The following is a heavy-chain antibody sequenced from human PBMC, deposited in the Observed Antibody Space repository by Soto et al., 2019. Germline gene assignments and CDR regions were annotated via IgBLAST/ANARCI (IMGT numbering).Heavy chain of an antibody. CDR1: GGSISSSIYY. CDR2: IYYSGST. J-gene: IGHJ4*02. CDR3: ARRDPRQGYFDY. D-gene: IGHD2-21*02. V-gene: IGHV4-39*01. Sequence: PSETLSLTCSVSGGSISSSIYYWGWIRQAPGKGLEWIGYIYYSGSTFYNPSLKSRATVSADTSKNQFSLKLTSVTAADSAVYYCARRDPRQGYFDYWGQGTLVTVSS.